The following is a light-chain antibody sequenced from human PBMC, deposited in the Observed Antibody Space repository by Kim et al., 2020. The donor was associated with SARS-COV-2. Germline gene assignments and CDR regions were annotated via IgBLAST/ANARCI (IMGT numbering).Light chain of an antibody. CDR3: QAWDTSTTYV. Sequence: SSGQTASITCSGDKLGDKHACWYHQKPGQSPVLVIYQDNKRPLGIPERFSGSTSGNTATLTISGTQAMDEADYYCQAWDTSTTYVFGTGTKVTVL. CDR1: KLGDKH. V-gene: IGLV3-1*01. CDR2: QDN. J-gene: IGLJ1*01.